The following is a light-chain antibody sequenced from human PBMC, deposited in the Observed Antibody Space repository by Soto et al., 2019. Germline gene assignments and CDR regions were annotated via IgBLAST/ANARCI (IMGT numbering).Light chain of an antibody. J-gene: IGLJ1*01. CDR2: DVS. Sequence: QSVLTQPASVSGSPGQSITISCTGTSTDINDYKYVSWYQQHPGKAPKVIIYDVSNRPSGVSHRFSGSESANTASLTISGLQAEDEADYYCSSYTGSSSLVFGTGTQLTVL. CDR3: SSYTGSSSLV. V-gene: IGLV2-14*03. CDR1: STDINDYKY.